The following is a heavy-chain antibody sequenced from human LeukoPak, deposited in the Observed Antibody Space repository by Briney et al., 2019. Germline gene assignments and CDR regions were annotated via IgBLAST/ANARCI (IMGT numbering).Heavy chain of an antibody. D-gene: IGHD6-13*01. J-gene: IGHJ4*02. CDR1: GGSISSYY. V-gene: IGHV4-59*01. CDR2: IYYSGST. Sequence: PSETLSLTCTVSGGSISSYYWSWIRQHLGKGLEWIGYIYYSGSTNYNPSLKSRVTISVDTSKNQFSLKLSSVTAADTAVYYCARDSGQQLLNYWGQGTLVTVSS. CDR3: ARDSGQQLLNY.